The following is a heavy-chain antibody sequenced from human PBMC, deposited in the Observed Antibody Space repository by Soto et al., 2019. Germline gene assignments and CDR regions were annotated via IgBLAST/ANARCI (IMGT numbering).Heavy chain of an antibody. CDR3: AKEWSYSSGWSHVDY. V-gene: IGHV3-23*01. D-gene: IGHD6-19*01. Sequence: EVQLLESGGGLVQPGGSLRLSCAASGFTFSSYAMSWVRQAPGKGLEWVSAISGSGVSTYYADSVKGRFTISRDNSKNTLYLQLNSLRAEDTAVYYCAKEWSYSSGWSHVDYWGQGTLVTVSS. CDR2: ISGSGVST. CDR1: GFTFSSYA. J-gene: IGHJ4*02.